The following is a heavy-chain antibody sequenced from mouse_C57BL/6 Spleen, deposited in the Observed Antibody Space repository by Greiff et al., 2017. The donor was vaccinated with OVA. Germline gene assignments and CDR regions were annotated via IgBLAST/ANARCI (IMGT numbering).Heavy chain of an antibody. V-gene: IGHV1-82*01. CDR3: ARETTVEGDYFDY. Sequence: QVQLQQSGPELVKPGASVQMSCKASGYAFSHSWLNWVKQRPGQGLEWIGLLSPGDGDTTYTGTFKGKATLTADKSSSTAYMQLSSLTSEDSAVYFCARETTVEGDYFDYWGQGTTLTVSS. CDR2: LSPGDGDT. CDR1: GYAFSHSW. J-gene: IGHJ2*01. D-gene: IGHD1-1*01.